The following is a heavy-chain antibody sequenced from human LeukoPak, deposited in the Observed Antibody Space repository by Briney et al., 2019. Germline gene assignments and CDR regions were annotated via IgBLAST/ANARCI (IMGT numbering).Heavy chain of an antibody. CDR3: ARSQRLTEYYGMDV. V-gene: IGHV4-59*08. Sequence: SETLSLTCTVSGGSISSYYWSWIRQPPGKGLGWIGYIYYSGSTNYNPSLKSRVTISVDTSKNQFSLKLSSVTAADTAVYYCARSQRLTEYYGMDVWGQGTTVTVSS. CDR2: IYYSGST. D-gene: IGHD1-1*01. CDR1: GGSISSYY. J-gene: IGHJ6*02.